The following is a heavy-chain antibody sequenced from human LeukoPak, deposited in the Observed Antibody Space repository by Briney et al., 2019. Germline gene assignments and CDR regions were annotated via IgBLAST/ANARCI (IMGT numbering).Heavy chain of an antibody. D-gene: IGHD3-16*01. J-gene: IGHJ5*02. CDR2: INHSGST. Sequence: SETLSLTCAVSGGSFSGYYWSWIRQPPGKGLEWIGEINHSGSTNYNPSLKSRVTISVDTSKNQFSLNLTSVTAADTAVYYCARFTPQGYGWGGYNRFDPWGQGTLVTVSS. CDR3: ARFTPQGYGWGGYNRFDP. CDR1: GGSFSGYY. V-gene: IGHV4-34*01.